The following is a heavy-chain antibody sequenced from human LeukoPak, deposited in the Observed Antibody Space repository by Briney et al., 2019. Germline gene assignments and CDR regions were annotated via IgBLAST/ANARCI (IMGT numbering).Heavy chain of an antibody. J-gene: IGHJ3*02. Sequence: ASVKVSCKASGYTFTSYGISWVRQAPGQGLEWMGWISTYNGNTNYAQKVQGRVTMITDTSTSTAYMELRSLRSYDTAVYYCARGLRFMEWFTNDAFDIWGQGTMVTVSS. V-gene: IGHV1-18*01. D-gene: IGHD3-3*01. CDR2: ISTYNGNT. CDR3: ARGLRFMEWFTNDAFDI. CDR1: GYTFTSYG.